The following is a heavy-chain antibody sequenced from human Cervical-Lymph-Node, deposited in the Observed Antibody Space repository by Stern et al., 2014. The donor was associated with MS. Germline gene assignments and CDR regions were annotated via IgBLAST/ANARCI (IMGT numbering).Heavy chain of an antibody. D-gene: IGHD5-12*01. CDR1: GDSISNTNW. Sequence: QVQLVESGPGLVKPSGTLSLSCAVSGDSISNTNWWGWVRQPPGMGLEWIGEIYHSGSTNYNSSLKSRVTISVDKSKTQLSLDLTSVTAADTAVYYCARVYSGYDWFDYWGQGTLVTVSS. J-gene: IGHJ4*02. CDR2: IYHSGST. CDR3: ARVYSGYDWFDY. V-gene: IGHV4-4*02.